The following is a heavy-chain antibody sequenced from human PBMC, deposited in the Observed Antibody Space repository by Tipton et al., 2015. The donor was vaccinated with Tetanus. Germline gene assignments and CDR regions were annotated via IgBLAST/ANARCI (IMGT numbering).Heavy chain of an antibody. CDR1: GESVSGTY. CDR3: AFLPKHWLDPWGAP. D-gene: IGHD6-19*01. J-gene: IGHJ5*02. V-gene: IGHV4-34*01. CDR2: INHRGGA. Sequence: TLSLTCGVSGESVSGTYWSWIRQAPGKGLEWIGEINHRGGATYSPSLKSRVTISVDTSKNQFSLNLTPVTAADTGVYYCAFLPKHWLDPWGAPWGQGTLVAVSS.